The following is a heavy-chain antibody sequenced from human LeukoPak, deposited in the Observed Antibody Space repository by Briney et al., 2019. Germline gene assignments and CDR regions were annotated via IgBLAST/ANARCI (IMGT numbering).Heavy chain of an antibody. CDR1: GFTFSDYS. D-gene: IGHD5-24*01. CDR3: ARDYKYAFDN. V-gene: IGHV3-48*01. CDR2: IGIDSGNP. J-gene: IGHJ4*02. Sequence: GGSLRLSCAASGFTFSDYSMNWVRQAPGKGLEWISYIGIDSGNPNYADPVKGRFTISGDKAKNSLYLQMNSLRVEDTAVYYCARDYKYAFDNWGQGTLVTVSS.